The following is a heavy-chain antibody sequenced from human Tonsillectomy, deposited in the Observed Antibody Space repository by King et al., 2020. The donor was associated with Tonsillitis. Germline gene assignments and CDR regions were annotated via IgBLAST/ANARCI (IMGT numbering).Heavy chain of an antibody. J-gene: IGHJ4*02. CDR3: ARVGYYYGSEALDY. Sequence: VQLQESGPGLVKPSETLSLTCAVSGYSISTGYYWGWIRQPPGKGLEWIGSIYHSGSTSYNPSLKSRVTISVKTSKNQFSLKLSSVTAADTAVYYCARVGYYYGSEALDYGGQGTLVTVSS. V-gene: IGHV4-38-2*01. CDR1: GYSISTGYY. D-gene: IGHD3-10*01. CDR2: IYHSGST.